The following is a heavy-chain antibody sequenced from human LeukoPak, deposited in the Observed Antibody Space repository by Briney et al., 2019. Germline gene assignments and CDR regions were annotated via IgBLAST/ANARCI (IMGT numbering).Heavy chain of an antibody. CDR3: AREDIAAATFDY. CDR2: IYTSGST. V-gene: IGHV4-61*02. J-gene: IGHJ4*02. CDR1: GGSISSGSYY. Sequence: SQTLSLTCTVSGGSISSGSYYWSWIRQPAGKGLEWIGRIYTSGSTNYNPSLKSRVTISVDTSKNQFSLKLSSVTAADTAVYYCAREDIAAATFDYWGQGTLVTVSS. D-gene: IGHD6-13*01.